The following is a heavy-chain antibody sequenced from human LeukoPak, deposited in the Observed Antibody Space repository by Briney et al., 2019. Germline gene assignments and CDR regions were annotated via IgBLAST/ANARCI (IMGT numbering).Heavy chain of an antibody. CDR1: GYTFTSYG. V-gene: IGHV1-18*01. CDR3: ARGYGYYDSSGYLDY. D-gene: IGHD3-22*01. CDR2: ISAYNGNT. Sequence: ASVKVSCKASGYTFTSYGISRVRQAPGQGLEWMGWISAYNGNTNYAQKLQGRVTMTTDTSTSTAYMELRSLRSDDTAVYYCARGYGYYDSSGYLDYWGQGTLVTVSS. J-gene: IGHJ4*02.